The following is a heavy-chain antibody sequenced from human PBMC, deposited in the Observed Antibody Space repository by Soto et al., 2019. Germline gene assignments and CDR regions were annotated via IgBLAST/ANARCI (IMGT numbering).Heavy chain of an antibody. D-gene: IGHD3-10*01. V-gene: IGHV1-18*01. CDR1: GYMFVTYG. Sequence: ALVKVSFKASGYMFVTYGINWVRQAPGQGLEWMGWISAYNCNTKYAQNLQGRVTMTTDASTSTAYMEMRSLRSDDTAVYYCARDLDGSGSYYTDYWGTGTLGTVS. J-gene: IGHJ4*02. CDR3: ARDLDGSGSYYTDY. CDR2: ISAYNCNT.